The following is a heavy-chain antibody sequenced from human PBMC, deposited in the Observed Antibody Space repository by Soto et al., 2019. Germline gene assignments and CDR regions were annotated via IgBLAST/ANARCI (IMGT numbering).Heavy chain of an antibody. Sequence: QVQLVQSGAEVKKPGASVKVSCKASGYTFTSYDINWVRQATGQGLEWMGWMNPNSGNTGYAQKFQGRVTMPRNTSISTAYMELSSLRSEDTAVYYCARGDYDFWSGYYSTLNNWFDPWGQGTLVTVSS. D-gene: IGHD3-3*01. V-gene: IGHV1-8*01. CDR3: ARGDYDFWSGYYSTLNNWFDP. J-gene: IGHJ5*02. CDR1: GYTFTSYD. CDR2: MNPNSGNT.